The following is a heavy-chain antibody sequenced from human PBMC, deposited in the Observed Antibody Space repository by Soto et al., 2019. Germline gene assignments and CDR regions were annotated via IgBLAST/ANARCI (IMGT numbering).Heavy chain of an antibody. Sequence: SGGSLRLSCAASGFTFSSYGMHWVRQAPGKGLEWVAVISYGGSNKYYADSVKGRFTISRDNSKNTLYLQMNSLRAEDTAVYYCAKDGLIFDYYYYYMDVWGKGTTVTVSS. J-gene: IGHJ6*03. V-gene: IGHV3-30*18. CDR2: ISYGGSNK. CDR1: GFTFSSYG. CDR3: AKDGLIFDYYYYYMDV. D-gene: IGHD3-3*02.